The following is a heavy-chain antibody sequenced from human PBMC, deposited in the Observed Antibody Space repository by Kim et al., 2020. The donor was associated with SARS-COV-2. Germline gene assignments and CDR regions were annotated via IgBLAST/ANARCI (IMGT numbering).Heavy chain of an antibody. Sequence: GGSLRLSCAASGFTFDDYAMHWVRQAPGKGLEWVSGISWNSGSIGYAASVKGRFTISRDNAKNSLYLQMNSLRAEYTALYYCAKDRNILTGYYGTDYGMDVWGQGTTVTVSS. CDR1: GFTFDDYA. CDR3: AKDRNILTGYYGTDYGMDV. CDR2: ISWNSGSI. D-gene: IGHD3-9*01. V-gene: IGHV3-9*01. J-gene: IGHJ6*02.